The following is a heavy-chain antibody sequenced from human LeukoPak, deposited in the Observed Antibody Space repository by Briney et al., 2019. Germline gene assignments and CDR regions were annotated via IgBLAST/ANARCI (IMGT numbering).Heavy chain of an antibody. Sequence: ASVKVSCKASGYTFTSYYMHWVRQAPGQGLERVGGIIPIFGTANYAQKFQGRVTITADESTSTAYMELSSLRSEDTAVYYCARRRGLRFLEWFYDYWGQGTLVTVSS. CDR2: IIPIFGTA. CDR3: ARRRGLRFLEWFYDY. D-gene: IGHD3-3*01. V-gene: IGHV1-69*13. CDR1: GYTFTSYY. J-gene: IGHJ4*02.